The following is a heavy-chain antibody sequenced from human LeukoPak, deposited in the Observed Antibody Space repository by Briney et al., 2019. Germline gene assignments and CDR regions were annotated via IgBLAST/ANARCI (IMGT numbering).Heavy chain of an antibody. Sequence: SETLSLTCSVSGDSISYFYWSWIRQAAGKGLEWIGRMSSSGNNDYNASLKSRVTMSVDTSKNQFSLKLSSVTAADTAVYYCARANSGSYYNWFDPWGQGTLVTVSS. D-gene: IGHD1-26*01. CDR1: GDSISYFY. CDR3: ARANSGSYYNWFDP. CDR2: MSSSGNN. J-gene: IGHJ5*02. V-gene: IGHV4-4*07.